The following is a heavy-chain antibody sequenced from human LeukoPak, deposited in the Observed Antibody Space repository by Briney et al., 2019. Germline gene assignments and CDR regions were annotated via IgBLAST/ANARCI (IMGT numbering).Heavy chain of an antibody. D-gene: IGHD1-26*01. CDR3: ARRGGSGRAFDY. V-gene: IGHV4-59*08. CDR1: GDSITTYY. J-gene: IGHJ4*02. CDR2: VYYNVNT. Sequence: SETLSLTCSVSGDSITTYYWTWIRQSPGKGLEWIGCVYYNVNTNYNPSLKSRVTISVDTSKNQFSLKLSSVTAADTAVYYCARRGGSGRAFDYWGQGTLVTVSS.